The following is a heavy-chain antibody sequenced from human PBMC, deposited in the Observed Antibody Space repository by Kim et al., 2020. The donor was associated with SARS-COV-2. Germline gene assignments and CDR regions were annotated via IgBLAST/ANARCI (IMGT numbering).Heavy chain of an antibody. J-gene: IGHJ4*02. CDR2: IYYSGST. CDR1: GGSISSSSYY. Sequence: SETLSLTCTVSGGSISSSSYYWGWIRQPPGKGLEWIGSIYYSGSTYYNPSLKSRVTISVDTSKNQFSLKLSSVTAADTAVYYCARDGWDYGGIMGVIDYWGQGTLVTVSS. CDR3: ARDGWDYGGIMGVIDY. D-gene: IGHD4-17*01. V-gene: IGHV4-39*07.